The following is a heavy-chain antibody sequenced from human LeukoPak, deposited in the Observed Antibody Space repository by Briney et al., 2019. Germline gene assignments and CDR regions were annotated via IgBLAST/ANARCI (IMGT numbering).Heavy chain of an antibody. Sequence: GGSLRLSCAASGFTFSSYSMNWVRQAPGKGLEWVSSISSSSSYIYYADSVKGRFTISRDNAKNSLYLQVNSLRAEDTAVYYCARVPGTTVFDYWGQGTLVTVSS. V-gene: IGHV3-21*01. CDR2: ISSSSSYI. CDR1: GFTFSSYS. D-gene: IGHD1-1*01. J-gene: IGHJ4*02. CDR3: ARVPGTTVFDY.